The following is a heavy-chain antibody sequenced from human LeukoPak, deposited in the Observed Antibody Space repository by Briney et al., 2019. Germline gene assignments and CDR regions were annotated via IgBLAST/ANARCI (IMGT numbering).Heavy chain of an antibody. CDR2: IWYDGSKK. CDR1: GFTFSSYG. V-gene: IGHV3-33*01. CDR3: ARGLLRFLEWSDSPYFDY. D-gene: IGHD3-3*01. J-gene: IGHJ4*02. Sequence: GGSLRLSCAASGFTFSSYGMHWVRQAPGKGLEWVAVIWYDGSKKYYADSVKGRFTISRDNSKNTLYLQMNSLRAEDTAVYYCARGLLRFLEWSDSPYFDYWGQGNLVTVSS.